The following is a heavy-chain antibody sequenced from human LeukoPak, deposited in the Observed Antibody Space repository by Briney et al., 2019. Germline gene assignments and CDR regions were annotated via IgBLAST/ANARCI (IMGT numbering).Heavy chain of an antibody. CDR2: ISTSSSVM. CDR3: ARVIGYSYGAFDY. V-gene: IGHV3-48*04. CDR1: GFSLSTYN. J-gene: IGHJ4*02. D-gene: IGHD5-18*01. Sequence: GGSLRLSCTASGFSLSTYNMNWVRQAPGKGPEWFSYISTSSSVMYYADSVKGRFTISRDNAKNSLYLQMDSLRAEDTAVYYCARVIGYSYGAFDYWGQGTLVTVSS.